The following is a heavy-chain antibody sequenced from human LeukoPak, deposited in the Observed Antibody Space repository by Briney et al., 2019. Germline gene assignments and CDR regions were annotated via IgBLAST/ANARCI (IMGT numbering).Heavy chain of an antibody. CDR1: VYTFTSYG. J-gene: IGHJ4*02. CDR3: AFNYDSSGYYDY. V-gene: IGHV1-18*01. CDR2: ISAYNGNT. Sequence: ASVTVSCQASVYTFTSYGISWVRQAPGHGVAWTGWISAYNGNTNYAQKLQGRVTMTTDTSTSTVYMELRSLRSDDTAVYYCAFNYDSSGYYDYWGQGTLVTVSS. D-gene: IGHD3-22*01.